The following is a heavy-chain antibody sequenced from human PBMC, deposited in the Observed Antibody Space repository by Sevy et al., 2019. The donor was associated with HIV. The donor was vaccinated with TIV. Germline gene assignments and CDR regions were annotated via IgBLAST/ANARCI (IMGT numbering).Heavy chain of an antibody. CDR2: ISWNSGSI. CDR1: GFTFDDYA. D-gene: IGHD3-22*01. V-gene: IGHV3-9*01. J-gene: IGHJ3*02. CDR3: AKASSMIVVVPSSDAFDI. Sequence: GGSLGLSCAASGFTFDDYAMHWVRQAPGKGLEWVSGISWNSGSIGYADSVKGRFTISRDNAKNSLYLQMNSLRAEDTALYYCAKASSMIVVVPSSDAFDIWGQGTMVTVSS.